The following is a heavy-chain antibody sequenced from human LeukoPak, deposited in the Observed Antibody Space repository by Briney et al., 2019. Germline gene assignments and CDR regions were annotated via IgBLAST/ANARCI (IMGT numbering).Heavy chain of an antibody. CDR2: IYYSGST. Sequence: SETLSLTCTVSGGSISSSSYYRGWIRQPPGKGLEWIGSIYYSGSTYYNPSLKSRVTISVDTSKNQFSLKLSSVTAADTAVYYCARYCSSTSCPTILDAFDIWGQGTTVTVSS. D-gene: IGHD2-2*01. J-gene: IGHJ3*02. CDR3: ARYCSSTSCPTILDAFDI. V-gene: IGHV4-39*01. CDR1: GGSISSSSYY.